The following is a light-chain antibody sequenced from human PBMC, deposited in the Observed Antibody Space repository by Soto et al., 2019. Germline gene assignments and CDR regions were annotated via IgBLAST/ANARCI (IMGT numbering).Light chain of an antibody. CDR3: SSYTNTNTSACV. Sequence: QSALTQPASVSGSPGQSITISCTGTSGDIGSYNRVSWYQQHPGKAPKLIIYEVTDRPSGVSNRFSGSKSGNTASLTISGLQAEDEDEDYCSSYTNTNTSACVFGTGTKLTVL. CDR2: EVT. CDR1: SGDIGSYNR. V-gene: IGLV2-14*01. J-gene: IGLJ1*01.